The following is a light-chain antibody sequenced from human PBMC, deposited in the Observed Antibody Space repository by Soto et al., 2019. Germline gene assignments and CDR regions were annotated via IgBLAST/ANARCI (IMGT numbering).Light chain of an antibody. V-gene: IGKV2-30*01. CDR1: QSLVSSDGNSY. Sequence: DVVMTQSPLSLPVTLGQPASISCRSSQSLVSSDGNSYLNWFQQRPGQSPRRLIYKASNRDSGVPDRFSGSGSGTDFTLKISRVEAEDVGVYYCSQGTSWPYTFGQGTKVEIK. CDR3: SQGTSWPYT. J-gene: IGKJ2*01. CDR2: KAS.